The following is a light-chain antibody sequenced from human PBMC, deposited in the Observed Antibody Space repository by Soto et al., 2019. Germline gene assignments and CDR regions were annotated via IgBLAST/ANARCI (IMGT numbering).Light chain of an antibody. CDR1: QSVRSK. Sequence: EIVMTQSPASLSVSPGDRATISCRASQSVRSKLAWYQQKPGKAPRLLIYDASTRAPGVPARFSGSGSGTEFTLTISSLQSEDVAAYSCQHYNNGPSFGQGTKVEIK. J-gene: IGKJ1*01. CDR2: DAS. CDR3: QHYNNGPS. V-gene: IGKV3-15*01.